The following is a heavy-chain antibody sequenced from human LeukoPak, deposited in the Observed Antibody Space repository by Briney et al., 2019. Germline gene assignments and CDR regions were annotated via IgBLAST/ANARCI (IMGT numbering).Heavy chain of an antibody. CDR3: ARAGGRSWFDP. CDR1: GYSFIDKY. V-gene: IGHV1-2*02. J-gene: IGHJ5*02. CDR2: INPNSGGT. Sequence: ASVKVSCRASGYSFIDKYMHWVRQAPGQGLEWMGGINPNSGGTNYAQKFQGRVTMTTDTSMSTAYMELSRLTSDDTAVYYCARAGGRSWFDPWGQGTLVTVSS.